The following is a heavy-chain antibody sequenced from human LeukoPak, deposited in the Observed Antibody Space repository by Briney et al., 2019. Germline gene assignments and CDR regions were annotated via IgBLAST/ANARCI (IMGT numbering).Heavy chain of an antibody. J-gene: IGHJ5*02. D-gene: IGHD3-22*01. CDR1: GYTFTGYY. CDR3: ARDPREYYYDSSGYYNWFDP. Sequence: GASVKVSCKASGYTFTGYYMHWVRQAPGQGLEWMGWINPNSGGTNYAQNFQGRVTMTRDTSISTAYMELTRLRSDDTAVYYCARDPREYYYDSSGYYNWFDPWGQGTLVTVSS. V-gene: IGHV1-2*02. CDR2: INPNSGGT.